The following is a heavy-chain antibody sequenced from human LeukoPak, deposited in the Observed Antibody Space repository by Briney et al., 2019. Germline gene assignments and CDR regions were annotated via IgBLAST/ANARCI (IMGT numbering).Heavy chain of an antibody. V-gene: IGHV3-23*01. CDR2: ISGSGGST. Sequence: GGSLRLSCAASGFTFSSYAMSWVRQAPGKGLEWVSAISGSGGSTYYADSVKGRFTISRDNSKNTQYLQMNSLRAADTAVYYCAKLVVVIPDAFDIWGQGTMVTVSS. CDR3: AKLVVVIPDAFDI. D-gene: IGHD2-21*01. CDR1: GFTFSSYA. J-gene: IGHJ3*02.